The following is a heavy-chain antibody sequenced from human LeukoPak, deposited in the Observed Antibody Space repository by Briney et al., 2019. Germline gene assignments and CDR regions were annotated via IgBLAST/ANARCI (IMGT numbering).Heavy chain of an antibody. CDR1: GASIDSYY. CDR3: ARPTRYYYDSSGYFDAFDI. V-gene: IGHV4-59*01. CDR2: IYYSGTT. Sequence: SETLSLTCTISGASIDSYYWSWIRQPPGKGLEWIGYIYYSGTTNYNPSLKRRVTVSVDTSKNQFSLKLSSVTAADTAVYYCARPTRYYYDSSGYFDAFDIWGQGTMVTVSS. D-gene: IGHD3-22*01. J-gene: IGHJ3*02.